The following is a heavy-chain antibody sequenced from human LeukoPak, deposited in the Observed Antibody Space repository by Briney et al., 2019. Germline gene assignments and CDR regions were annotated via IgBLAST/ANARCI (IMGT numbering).Heavy chain of an antibody. CDR1: KFTFSSYA. Sequence: PGGSLRLSCAASKFTFSSYAMSWVRQAPGKGLEWVSAISGGGSSTYYADSVKGRFTISRDNSKNTLYLQMNSLRAEDTAVYYCAKAVCSGGSCYWGFDFDYWGQGTLVTVSS. V-gene: IGHV3-23*01. J-gene: IGHJ4*02. CDR2: ISGGGSST. D-gene: IGHD2-15*01. CDR3: AKAVCSGGSCYWGFDFDY.